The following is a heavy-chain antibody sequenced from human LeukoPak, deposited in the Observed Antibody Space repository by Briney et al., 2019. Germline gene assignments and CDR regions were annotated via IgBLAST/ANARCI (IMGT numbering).Heavy chain of an antibody. CDR3: ARDLGSSGYSGRNWFDP. CDR1: GDSISSNSYY. V-gene: IGHV4-39*07. CDR2: IYYSGST. D-gene: IGHD3-22*01. Sequence: SETLSLTCTVSGDSISSNSYYWGWIRQPPGKGLEWIGSIYYSGSTYYNPPLKSRVTISVDTSKNQFSLKLRSVTAADTAVYYCARDLGSSGYSGRNWFDPWGQGTLVTVSS. J-gene: IGHJ5*02.